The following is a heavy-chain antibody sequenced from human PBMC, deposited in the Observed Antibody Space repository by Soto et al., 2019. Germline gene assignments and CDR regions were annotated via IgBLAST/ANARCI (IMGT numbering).Heavy chain of an antibody. CDR2: ISSSGGTT. CDR3: ARRV. Sequence: GGSLRLSCATSGFNFNNYAMSWVRQAPGERLEWVSFISSSGGTTYYADSVKGRFTIFRDNSKNSVSLQMNSLRVEDTAVYYCARRVWGQGTLVTVSS. CDR1: GFNFNNYA. J-gene: IGHJ4*02. V-gene: IGHV3-23*01.